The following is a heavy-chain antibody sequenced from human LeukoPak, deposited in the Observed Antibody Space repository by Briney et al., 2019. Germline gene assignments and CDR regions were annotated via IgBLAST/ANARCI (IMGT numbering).Heavy chain of an antibody. CDR2: ISGSGGST. D-gene: IGHD1-26*01. CDR1: GFTFSSYA. J-gene: IGHJ4*02. V-gene: IGHV3-23*01. CDR3: AKALLPRHWELLGLSGY. Sequence: GGSLRLSCAASGFTFSSYAMSWFRKAPGKGLEWVSAISGSGGSTYYADSVKGRFTISRDNSKNTLYLQMNSLRAEDTAVYYCAKALLPRHWELLGLSGYWGQGTLVTVSS.